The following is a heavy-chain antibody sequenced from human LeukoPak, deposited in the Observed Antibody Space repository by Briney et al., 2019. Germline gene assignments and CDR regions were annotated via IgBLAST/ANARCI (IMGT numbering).Heavy chain of an antibody. V-gene: IGHV4-4*07. J-gene: IGHJ5*02. CDR1: GVSISSYY. D-gene: IGHD6-19*01. Sequence: PSETLSLTCTVSGVSISSYYWSWIRQPAGKGLEWIGRIYTSGSTNYNPSLKSRVTMSVDTSKNQFSLKLSSVTAADTAVYYCARGRAVAGVNWFDPWGQGTLVTVSS. CDR3: ARGRAVAGVNWFDP. CDR2: IYTSGST.